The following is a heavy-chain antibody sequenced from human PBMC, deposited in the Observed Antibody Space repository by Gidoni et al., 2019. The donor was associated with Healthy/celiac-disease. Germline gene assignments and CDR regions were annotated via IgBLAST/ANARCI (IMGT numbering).Heavy chain of an antibody. CDR1: GRSISSRSYY. V-gene: IGHV4-61*02. Sequence: QVQLQESAPGLVKPSQTLSLTCTVSGRSISSRSYYWSWIRQPARKGLEWIGRIYTSGSTNYNPSLKSRVTISVDTSKNQFSLKLSSVTAADTAVYYCAREPWHDSSGYDWYFDLWGRGTLVTVSS. CDR2: IYTSGST. J-gene: IGHJ2*01. D-gene: IGHD3-22*01. CDR3: AREPWHDSSGYDWYFDL.